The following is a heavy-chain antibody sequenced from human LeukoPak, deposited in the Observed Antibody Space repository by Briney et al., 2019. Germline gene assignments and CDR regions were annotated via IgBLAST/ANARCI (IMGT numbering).Heavy chain of an antibody. V-gene: IGHV4-59*11. CDR1: GGSISSHY. J-gene: IGHJ4*02. CDR3: ARGNYDFWSGEPPLDY. D-gene: IGHD3-3*01. Sequence: SETLSLTCTVSGGSISSHYWGWIRQPPGKGLEWIGYIYYSGSTNYNPSLKSRVTISVDTSKNQFSLKLSSVTAADTAVYYCARGNYDFWSGEPPLDYWGQGTLVTVSS. CDR2: IYYSGST.